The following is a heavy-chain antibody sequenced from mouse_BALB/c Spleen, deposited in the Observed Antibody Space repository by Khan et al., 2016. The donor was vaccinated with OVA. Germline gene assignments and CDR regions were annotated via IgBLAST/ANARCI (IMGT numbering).Heavy chain of an antibody. V-gene: IGHV1-7*01. CDR3: ARSGLGRCDY. Sequence: QIQLVQSGAELAKPGASVKMSCKASGYTFTSYWMHWVKQRPGQGLEWIGYINPSTGYTEYNQKFKDKATLTADKSSSTAYMQLSSLTSEDSAVYDGARSGLGRCDYWGQGTTLTVSS. CDR2: INPSTGYT. CDR1: GYTFTSYW. J-gene: IGHJ2*01. D-gene: IGHD4-1*01.